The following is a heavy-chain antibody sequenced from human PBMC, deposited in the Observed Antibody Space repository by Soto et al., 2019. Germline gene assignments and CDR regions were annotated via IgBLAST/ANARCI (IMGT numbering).Heavy chain of an antibody. J-gene: IGHJ6*02. Sequence: QVQLVQSGAEVRKPGSSVKVSCKVSGDSFISYAISWVRQAPGQGLEWMGGIIPIFGRGNYAERFQGRVALTADESTSTVPMELSGLRSEDTAVLYCARDGATVETAMVSQYYYGMDVWGQGTTVSVSS. CDR1: GDSFISYA. CDR3: ARDGATVETAMVSQYYYGMDV. V-gene: IGHV1-69*12. CDR2: IIPIFGRG. D-gene: IGHD5-18*01.